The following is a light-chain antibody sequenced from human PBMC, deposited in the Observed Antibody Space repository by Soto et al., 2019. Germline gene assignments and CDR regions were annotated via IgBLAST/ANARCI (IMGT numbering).Light chain of an antibody. CDR1: QTIDSW. V-gene: IGKV1-5*03. CDR2: KAS. CDR3: QHYNSYSEA. Sequence: DIQMPQSPSTLSASVGDRVTITCRASQTIDSWLAWYQQRPGKPPNLLIYKASTLASGVPSRFSGSGSGTEFTLTINSLQPDDFATYYCQHYNSYSEAFGQGTKVDIK. J-gene: IGKJ1*01.